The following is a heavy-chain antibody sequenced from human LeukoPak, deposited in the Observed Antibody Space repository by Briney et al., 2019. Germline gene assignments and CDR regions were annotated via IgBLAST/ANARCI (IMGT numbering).Heavy chain of an antibody. CDR1: GFTFSSSG. D-gene: IGHD2-2*01. CDR2: FSSSSSTI. Sequence: GSLRLSCAASGFTFSSSGMNWVRQAPGKGLEWVSYFSSSSSTIYYADSLKGRFTISRDNAKNSLYLQMNSLRAEDTAVYYCARGPVPAAGFAFDIWGQGTMVTVSS. V-gene: IGHV3-48*01. J-gene: IGHJ3*02. CDR3: ARGPVPAAGFAFDI.